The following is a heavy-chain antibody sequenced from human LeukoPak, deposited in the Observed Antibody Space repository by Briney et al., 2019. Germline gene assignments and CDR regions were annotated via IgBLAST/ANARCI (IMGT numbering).Heavy chain of an antibody. D-gene: IGHD6-25*01. CDR2: INHSGST. CDR1: GGSFSGYY. J-gene: IGHJ4*02. V-gene: IGHV4-34*01. Sequence: PSETLSLTCAVYGGSFSGYYWSWIRQPPGKGLEWIGEINHSGSTNYNPSLKSRVTISVYTSKNQFSLKLSSVTAADTAVYYCARAGRLLFDYWGQGTLVTVSS. CDR3: ARAGRLLFDY.